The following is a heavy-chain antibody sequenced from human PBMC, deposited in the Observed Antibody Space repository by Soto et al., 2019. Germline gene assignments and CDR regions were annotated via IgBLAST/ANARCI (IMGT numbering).Heavy chain of an antibody. CDR3: AREVVVVPAAILSYNWFDP. D-gene: IGHD2-2*02. V-gene: IGHV1-69*01. J-gene: IGHJ5*02. CDR1: GGTFSSYA. Sequence: QVQLVQSGAEVKKPGSSVKVSCKASGGTFSSYAISWVRQAPGQGLEWMGGIIPIFGTANYAQKFQGRVTITADESMSTAYMELSSLRSEDTAVYYCAREVVVVPAAILSYNWFDPWGQGTLVTVSS. CDR2: IIPIFGTA.